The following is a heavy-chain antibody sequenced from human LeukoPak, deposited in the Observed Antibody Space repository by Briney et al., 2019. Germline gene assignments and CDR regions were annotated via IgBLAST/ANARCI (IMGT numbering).Heavy chain of an antibody. CDR1: GGSISSSTYY. CDR2: IYYSGSIFYSGST. Sequence: PSETLSLTCTVSGGSISSSTYYWGWIRQPPGKGLEWIGSIYYSGSIFYSGSTYYNPSLKSRVTISVDTSKNQFSLKLSSVTAADTAVYYCASQFGGDYYDSSGWGEWGQGTLVTVSS. D-gene: IGHD3-22*01. V-gene: IGHV4-39*07. J-gene: IGHJ4*02. CDR3: ASQFGGDYYDSSGWGE.